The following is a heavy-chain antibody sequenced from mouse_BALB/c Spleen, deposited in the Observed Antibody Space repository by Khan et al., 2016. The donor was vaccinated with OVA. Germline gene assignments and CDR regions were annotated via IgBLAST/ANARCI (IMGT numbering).Heavy chain of an antibody. CDR3: ARVYGGDFDY. Sequence: EVQLQESGPGLVKLSQSLSLTCTVTGYSITSDYAWNWIRQFPGNKLEWMGFISYSGNTKYNPSLKSRFSITRDTSKNQFFLQLNSVTTEDTATYYCARVYGGDFDYWGQGTSLTVSS. V-gene: IGHV3-2*02. CDR2: ISYSGNT. CDR1: GYSITSDYA. J-gene: IGHJ2*02. D-gene: IGHD1-1*01.